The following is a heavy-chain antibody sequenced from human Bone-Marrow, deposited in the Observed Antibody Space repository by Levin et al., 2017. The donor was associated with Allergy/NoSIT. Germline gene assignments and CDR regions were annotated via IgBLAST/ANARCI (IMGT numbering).Heavy chain of an antibody. J-gene: IGHJ4*02. D-gene: IGHD3-10*01. V-gene: IGHV4-34*01. Sequence: SETLSLTCAVYGGSFTGYYWSWLRQPPGKGLEWIGEITHTGRTHYNPSLKSRLTISVDTSKTQFSLNLSSVSAADTAVYFCARNELYYYGSGNYYNYWGQGTLVTVSS. CDR2: ITHTGRT. CDR1: GGSFTGYY. CDR3: ARNELYYYGSGNYYNY.